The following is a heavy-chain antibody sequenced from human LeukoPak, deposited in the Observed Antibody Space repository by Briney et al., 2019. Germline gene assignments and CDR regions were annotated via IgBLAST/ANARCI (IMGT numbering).Heavy chain of an antibody. Sequence: SETLSLTCTVSGDSISYYYWSWIRQPPGKGLEWIGKIYYSGNTNYNPSLKSRVTISVDTSKNQFSLKLSSVTAADTAVYYCARVRGYSYDSSDFDCWGQGTLVTVSS. CDR3: ARVRGYSYDSSDFDC. CDR1: GDSISYYY. CDR2: IYYSGNT. J-gene: IGHJ4*02. D-gene: IGHD5-18*01. V-gene: IGHV4-59*01.